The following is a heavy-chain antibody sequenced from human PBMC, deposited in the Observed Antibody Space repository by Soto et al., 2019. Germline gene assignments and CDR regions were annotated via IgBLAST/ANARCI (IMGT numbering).Heavy chain of an antibody. V-gene: IGHV4-34*01. CDR2: INQSGGT. CDR1: GGSFSGYY. CDR3: ARTYSSSWSPFDY. J-gene: IGHJ4*02. Sequence: SETLSLTCAVYGGSFSGYYWSWIRQPPGKGLEWIGEINQSGGTNYNPSLKSRVTISVDTSKNQFSLKLSSVTAADTAVYYCARTYSSSWSPFDYWGQGTLVTVSS. D-gene: IGHD6-13*01.